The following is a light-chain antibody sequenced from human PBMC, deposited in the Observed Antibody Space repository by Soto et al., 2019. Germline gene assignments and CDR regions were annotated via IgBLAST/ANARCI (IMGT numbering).Light chain of an antibody. V-gene: IGLV2-11*01. J-gene: IGLJ3*02. Sequence: QSALTQPRSVSGSPGQSVTISCTGTISDVGGYNYVSWYQQHPGKAPKLMIYDVSKRPSGVPDRFSGSKSGNTASLTISGLQAEDEADYYCCSYAGSYPLVFGGGTKVTVL. CDR2: DVS. CDR3: CSYAGSYPLV. CDR1: ISDVGGYNY.